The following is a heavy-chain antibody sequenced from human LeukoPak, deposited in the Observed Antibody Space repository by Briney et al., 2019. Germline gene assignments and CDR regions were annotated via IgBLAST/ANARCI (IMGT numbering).Heavy chain of an antibody. CDR3: AREQAGYYYYYMDV. D-gene: IGHD3-10*01. CDR2: ISSSSSYI. V-gene: IGHV3-21*01. Sequence: VASLRLSCAASGFTFSSYSMNWVRRAPGKGLEWVSSISSSSSYIYYADSVKGRFTISRDNAKNSLYLQMNSLRAEDTAVYYCAREQAGYYYYYMDVWGKGTTVTVSS. CDR1: GFTFSSYS. J-gene: IGHJ6*03.